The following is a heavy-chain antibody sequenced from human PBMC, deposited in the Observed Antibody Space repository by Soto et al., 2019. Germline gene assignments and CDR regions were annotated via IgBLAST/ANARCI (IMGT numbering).Heavy chain of an antibody. V-gene: IGHV3-15*01. Sequence: EVQLVESGVDLVKPGGSLRLSCTASGLKFSDAWMSWVREVPGKGLEWVGRMKSKGSGGTTDYAAPIKGRFTISRDDSKNTVYLQMNSLEIEDSAMYYCCWCGSINYYFNQWGQGTLVTVSS. D-gene: IGHD2-8*01. CDR2: MKSKGSGGTT. CDR1: GLKFSDAW. J-gene: IGHJ4*02. CDR3: CWCGSINYYFNQ.